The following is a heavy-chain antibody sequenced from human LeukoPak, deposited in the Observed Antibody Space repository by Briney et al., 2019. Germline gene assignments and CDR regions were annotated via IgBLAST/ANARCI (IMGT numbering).Heavy chain of an antibody. CDR2: IRSSIYGGTP. CDR1: GFTFREFA. V-gene: IGHV3-49*03. J-gene: IGHJ4*02. Sequence: GGSLRLSCTSSGFTFREFAVSWFRQAPGKGLEWIGFIRSSIYGGTPKAAASVKGRFIFSRDDSKGVAYLRMNSLKTDDTAVYYCSREWGSGNDLRPDSWGQGTLVTVSS. D-gene: IGHD1-1*01. CDR3: SREWGSGNDLRPDS.